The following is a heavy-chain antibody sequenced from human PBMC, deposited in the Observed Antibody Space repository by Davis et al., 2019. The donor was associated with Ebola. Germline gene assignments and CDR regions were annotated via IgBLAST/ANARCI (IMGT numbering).Heavy chain of an antibody. V-gene: IGHV3-48*02. J-gene: IGHJ3*02. CDR1: GFTFSSSS. CDR2: SSSSRTTA. CDR3: ARGVDYGFDI. Sequence: GESLKTSCAASGFTFSSSSMNWVRQAPGKGLEWVSHSSSSRTTAYYADSVKGRFTISRDNVKGSLYLQMNSLRDEDTAVYYCARGVDYGFDIWGQGTMVTVSS. D-gene: IGHD2-21*02.